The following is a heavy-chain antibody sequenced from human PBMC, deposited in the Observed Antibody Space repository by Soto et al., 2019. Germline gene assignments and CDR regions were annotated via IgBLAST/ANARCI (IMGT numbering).Heavy chain of an antibody. J-gene: IGHJ5*02. CDR2: INAGNGNT. CDR3: VRDWRYATWFDP. D-gene: IGHD3-3*01. CDR1: EYTFTSCA. Sequence: QVQLVQSGAEVKKLGASVKVSCKASEYTFTSCAMHWVRQAPGQRLEWMGWINAGNGNTKYSQKFQGRVIFTSGTSGSKAYIELSSLRSEDTAVYFSVRDWRYATWFDPWGQGTLVTVSS. V-gene: IGHV1-3*01.